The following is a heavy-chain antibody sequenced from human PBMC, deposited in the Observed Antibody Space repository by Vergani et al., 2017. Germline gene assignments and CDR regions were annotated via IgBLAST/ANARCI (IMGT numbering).Heavy chain of an antibody. V-gene: IGHV2-70*17. CDR1: GSSLTTSGMC. CDR2: IDWDDDE. J-gene: IGHJ6*02. CDR3: ARIPCXCKSSSCYNPGMVV. D-gene: IGHD2-2*02. Sequence: QVTLRESGPALVKPTQTLTLTCTVSGSSLTTSGMCVTWIRQPPGKALECLARIDWDDDEFYTTSLKTRLTVSKDTSRNQAVLRMINMDPVDTATYYCARIPCXCKSSSCYNPGMVVWGQGTTVTVSS.